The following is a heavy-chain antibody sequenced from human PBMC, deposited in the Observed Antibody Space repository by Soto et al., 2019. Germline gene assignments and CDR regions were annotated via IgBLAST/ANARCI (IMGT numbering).Heavy chain of an antibody. V-gene: IGHV4-59*01. J-gene: IGHJ5*02. CDR1: GGSISSYY. D-gene: IGHD2-15*01. Sequence: SETLSLTCTVSGGSISSYYWSWIRQPPGKGLEWIGYIYYSGSTNYNPSLKSRVTISVDTSKNQFSLKLSSVTAADTAVYYCARGSMVAATGWFDPWGQGTLVTVSS. CDR3: ARGSMVAATGWFDP. CDR2: IYYSGST.